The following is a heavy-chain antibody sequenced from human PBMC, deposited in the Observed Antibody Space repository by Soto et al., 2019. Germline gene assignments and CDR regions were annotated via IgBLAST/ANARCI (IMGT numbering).Heavy chain of an antibody. V-gene: IGHV4-39*07. Sequence: SETLSLTCPVSGGSISTRGSYWGWIRQPPGKGLEWIGSIYYSGSTYYNPSLKSRVTISVDTSKNQFSLKLSSVTAADTAVYYCARDMGGATGTTHWFDPWGQGTLVTVSS. CDR3: ARDMGGATGTTHWFDP. J-gene: IGHJ5*02. D-gene: IGHD1-1*01. CDR2: IYYSGST. CDR1: GGSISTRGSY.